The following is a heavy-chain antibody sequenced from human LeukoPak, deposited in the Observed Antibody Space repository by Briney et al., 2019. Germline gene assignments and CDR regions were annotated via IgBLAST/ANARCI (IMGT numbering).Heavy chain of an antibody. CDR1: GGSISSGGYY. Sequence: SETLSLTCTVSGGSISSGGYYWSWIRQHPGKGLEWIGYIYYSGSTYYNPSLKSRVTISVDTSKNQFSLKLSSVTAADTAVYYCARDLGVVVVPAASGGMDVWGQGTTVTVS. J-gene: IGHJ6*02. CDR2: IYYSGST. CDR3: ARDLGVVVVPAASGGMDV. D-gene: IGHD2-2*01. V-gene: IGHV4-31*03.